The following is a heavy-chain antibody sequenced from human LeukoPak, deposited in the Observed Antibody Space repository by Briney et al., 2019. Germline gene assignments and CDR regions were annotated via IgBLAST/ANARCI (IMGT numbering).Heavy chain of an antibody. CDR2: IRSKANSYAT. Sequence: SGGSLRLSCAASGFTFSGSAMHWVRQASGKGLEWVGRIRSKANSYATAYAASMKGRFTISRDDSKNTAYLQMNSLKTEDTAVYYCTRRESTTVVTHDYYYMDVWGKGTTVTVSS. J-gene: IGHJ6*03. D-gene: IGHD4-23*01. CDR1: GFTFSGSA. V-gene: IGHV3-73*01. CDR3: TRRESTTVVTHDYYYMDV.